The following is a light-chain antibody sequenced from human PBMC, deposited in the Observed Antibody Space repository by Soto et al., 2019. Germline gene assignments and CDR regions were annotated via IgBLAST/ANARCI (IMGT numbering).Light chain of an antibody. Sequence: QSVLTQPAPLSGAPGQSITLSCTGTSSEVCGYNYVSWYQQQPGKAPKFMIYDVSNRPSGVSNRFSGSKSGNTASLTISGLQAEDEADYYCCSYTTSNTRQIVFGTGTKVTVL. CDR3: CSYTTSNTRQIV. CDR1: SSEVCGYNY. V-gene: IGLV2-14*01. CDR2: DVS. J-gene: IGLJ1*01.